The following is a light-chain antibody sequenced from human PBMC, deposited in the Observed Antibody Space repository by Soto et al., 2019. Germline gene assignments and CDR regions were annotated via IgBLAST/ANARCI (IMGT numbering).Light chain of an antibody. CDR3: QQLNSYPIT. CDR1: QGISSY. V-gene: IGKV1-9*01. Sequence: DIQVTHSRSVLRESVGERCSMSCRASQGISSYLAWHQQKTGKAPKLLIYAASTLQSGVPSRFSGSGSGTEFTLTISSLQPEDFATYYCQQLNSYPITCGQGTRVDIK. J-gene: IGKJ5*01. CDR2: AAS.